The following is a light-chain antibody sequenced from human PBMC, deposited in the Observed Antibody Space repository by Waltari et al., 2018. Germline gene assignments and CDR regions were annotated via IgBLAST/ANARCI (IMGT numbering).Light chain of an antibody. CDR2: STN. CDR3: VLYMGSGIWV. CDR1: SAPVPTHYY. J-gene: IGLJ3*02. Sequence: QTVVTQEPSFSVSPGGTVTLTCGLTSAPVPTHYYPSWYQQSPGQAPRPLIYSTNIRSSGVPDRFSGSILGNKAALTITGAQADDESDYYCVLYMGSGIWVFGGGTKLTVL. V-gene: IGLV8-61*01.